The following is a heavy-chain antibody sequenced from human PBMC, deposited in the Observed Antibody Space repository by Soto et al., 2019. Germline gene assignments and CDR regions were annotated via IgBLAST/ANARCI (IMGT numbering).Heavy chain of an antibody. V-gene: IGHV3-15*07. D-gene: IGHD1-26*01. Sequence: PGGSLRLSCAASGFTSSNAWMNWVRQAPGKGLEWVGRIKSKTDGGTTDYAAPVKGRFTISRDDSKNTLYLQMNSLKTEDTAVYYCTTDLELVGATMPLDYWGQGTLVTVSS. J-gene: IGHJ4*02. CDR3: TTDLELVGATMPLDY. CDR1: GFTSSNAW. CDR2: IKSKTDGGTT.